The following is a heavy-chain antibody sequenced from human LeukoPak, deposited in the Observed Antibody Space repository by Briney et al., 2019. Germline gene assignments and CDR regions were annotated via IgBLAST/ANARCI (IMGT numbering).Heavy chain of an antibody. CDR2: ISGSGGGT. D-gene: IGHD6-19*01. V-gene: IGHV3-23*01. CDR1: GFTFKSVS. J-gene: IGHJ3*02. CDR3: AKDRGQWYDAFDI. Sequence: GGSLRLSCVATGFTFKSVSMSWVRQVPGKGLEWVSVISGSGGGTYYADSVKGRFTISRDSSKNTLYLQMNSLRAEDTAVYYCAKDRGQWYDAFDIWGQGTMVTVSS.